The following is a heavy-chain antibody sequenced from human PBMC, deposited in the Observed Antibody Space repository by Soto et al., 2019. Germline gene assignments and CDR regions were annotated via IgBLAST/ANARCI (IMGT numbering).Heavy chain of an antibody. CDR1: GYPFTGHY. Sequence: GASVKVSCKASGYPFTGHYIHWVRQAPEQGPEWMGEIGPESGATRYAQKFQGRVTMTRDMSITTVYMELNNLSPDDPAVYYCGRGRSGQIVVFYWGQGTPGTVPQ. CDR2: IGPESGAT. CDR3: GRGRSGQIVVFY. J-gene: IGHJ4*02. V-gene: IGHV1-2*02. D-gene: IGHD1-26*01.